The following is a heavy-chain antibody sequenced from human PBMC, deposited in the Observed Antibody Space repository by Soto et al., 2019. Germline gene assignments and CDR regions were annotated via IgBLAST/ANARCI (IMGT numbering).Heavy chain of an antibody. CDR2: VIPIFGTP. CDR1: GGDFKNFI. D-gene: IGHD2-2*01. CDR3: ARVGSCLSSSILYYGMDV. V-gene: IGHV1-69*01. J-gene: IGHJ6*02. Sequence: VQLVQSGAEVRKPGSSVKVSCKASGGDFKNFIIAWVRQAPGHGLEWMGGVIPIFGTPNFVQKFQDRVTITADEATSTTYMELRSLRSEDTAVYYCARVGSCLSSSILYYGMDVWGQGTTVIVSS.